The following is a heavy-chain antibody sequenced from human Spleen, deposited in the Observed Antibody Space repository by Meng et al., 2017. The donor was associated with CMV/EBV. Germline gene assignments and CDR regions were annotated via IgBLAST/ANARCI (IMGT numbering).Heavy chain of an antibody. Sequence: GGSLRLSCAASGLTFSVYEMNWVRQAPRKGLEWISYTRDRGNTIYYADSVKGRFTISRDNAKNSLFLQMSSLRVEDTAVYYCVGGYDSSDYYVLEYWGQGTLVTVSS. V-gene: IGHV3-48*03. J-gene: IGHJ4*02. CDR3: VGGYDSSDYYVLEY. D-gene: IGHD3-22*01. CDR2: TRDRGNTI. CDR1: GLTFSVYE.